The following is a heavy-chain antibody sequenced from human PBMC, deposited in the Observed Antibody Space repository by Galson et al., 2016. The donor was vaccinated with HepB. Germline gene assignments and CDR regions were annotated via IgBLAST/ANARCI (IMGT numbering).Heavy chain of an antibody. V-gene: IGHV4-30-2*01. CDR1: GGSINSGDYS. CDR2: IYHSGSA. CDR3: VRAKAETYYDFWTGLFDH. J-gene: IGHJ4*02. D-gene: IGHD3-3*01. Sequence: TLSLTCAVSGGSINSGDYSWGWIRQPPGKGLEWIGYIYHSGSAYYSPSLKSRVTILLDRSKNQFSLKMTSVTAADTAVYYCVRAKAETYYDFWTGLFDHWGQGTLVTVSS.